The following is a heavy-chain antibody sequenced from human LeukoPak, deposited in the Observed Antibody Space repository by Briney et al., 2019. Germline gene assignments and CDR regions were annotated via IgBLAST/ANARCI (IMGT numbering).Heavy chain of an antibody. V-gene: IGHV1-2*02. Sequence: PGASVKVSCKASGYTFTGYYMHWVRQAPGQGLEWMGWINPNSGGTNYVQKFQGRVTMTRDTSISTAYMDLRSLRSDNTAVYYCARDLTHRRNYDNSGYQIVPAFWGQGTLVTVSS. CDR3: ARDLTHRRNYDNSGYQIVPAF. CDR2: INPNSGGT. CDR1: GYTFTGYY. J-gene: IGHJ4*02. D-gene: IGHD3-22*01.